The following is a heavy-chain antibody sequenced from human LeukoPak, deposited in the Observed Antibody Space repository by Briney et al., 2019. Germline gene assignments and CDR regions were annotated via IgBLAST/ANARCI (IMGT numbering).Heavy chain of an antibody. J-gene: IGHJ4*02. D-gene: IGHD5-12*01. Sequence: GGSLRLSCAASGFTFSSYWMSWVRQAPGKGLEWVANMKHDGNEKHYVDSVEGRFTISRDNDKSSLYLQMNNLRAEDTAVYYCASDLGHSGYDLYDYWGQGTLVTVSS. CDR3: ASDLGHSGYDLYDY. CDR1: GFTFSSYW. V-gene: IGHV3-7*01. CDR2: MKHDGNEK.